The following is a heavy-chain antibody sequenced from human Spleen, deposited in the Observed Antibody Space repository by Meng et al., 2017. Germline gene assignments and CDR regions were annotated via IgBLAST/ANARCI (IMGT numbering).Heavy chain of an antibody. Sequence: QVHLQESGPGLVGPSETLALTRTVSGGSVSSGSYYWSWIRQPPGKGLEWIGYIYYTGSTKYNPSLKSRVTISVDTSKNQFFLELNSVTAADTAVYHCARDYTGTLDSWGQGTLVTVSS. CDR3: ARDYTGTLDS. CDR2: IYYTGST. V-gene: IGHV4-61*01. CDR1: GGSVSSGSYY. J-gene: IGHJ4*02. D-gene: IGHD1-1*01.